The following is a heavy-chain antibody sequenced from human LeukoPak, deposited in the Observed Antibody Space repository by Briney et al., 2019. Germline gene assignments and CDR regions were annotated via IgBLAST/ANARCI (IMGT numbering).Heavy chain of an antibody. CDR2: ISYDGSNK. V-gene: IGHV3-30-3*01. D-gene: IGHD5-12*01. CDR3: ARGEYSGYPP. J-gene: IGHJ5*02. CDR1: GFTFSSYA. Sequence: GRSLRLSCAASGFTFSSYAMHWVRQAPGKGLEWVAVISYDGSNKYYADSVKGRFTISRDNAKNSLYLQMNSLRAEDTAVYYCARGEYSGYPPWGQGTLVTVSS.